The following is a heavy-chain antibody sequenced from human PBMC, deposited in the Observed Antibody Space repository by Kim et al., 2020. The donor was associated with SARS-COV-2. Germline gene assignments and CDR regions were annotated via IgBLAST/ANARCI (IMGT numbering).Heavy chain of an antibody. Sequence: GGSLRLSCVASGFTFDTYAMSWVRQAPGKGLEWVSVISGGAVNKFYADSVRGRFTTSRDNSKNTLYLKMNSLRDEDTALYYCAKMVIMDGYNYFYYYAM. D-gene: IGHD2-21*01. CDR2: ISGGAVNK. J-gene: IGHJ6*01. CDR3: AKMVIMDGYNYFYYYAM. V-gene: IGHV3-23*01. CDR1: GFTFDTYA.